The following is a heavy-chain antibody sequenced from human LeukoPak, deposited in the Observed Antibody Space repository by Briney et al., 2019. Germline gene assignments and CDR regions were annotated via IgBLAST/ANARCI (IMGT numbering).Heavy chain of an antibody. Sequence: GGSLRLSCEVSGFTFSDYYMTWIRQAPGKGLERISYITAGGSDIYYADSVKGRFTVSRDNAKNSLYLQMNSLRPDDTAVYYCAREDGYMYHFDNWGQGTLVTVSS. CDR3: AREDGYMYHFDN. J-gene: IGHJ4*02. CDR2: ITAGGSDI. D-gene: IGHD5-24*01. V-gene: IGHV3-11*01. CDR1: GFTFSDYY.